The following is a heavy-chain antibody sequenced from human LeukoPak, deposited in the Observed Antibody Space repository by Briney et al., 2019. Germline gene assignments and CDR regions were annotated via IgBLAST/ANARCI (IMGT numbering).Heavy chain of an antibody. D-gene: IGHD3-3*01. CDR2: IYYSGST. V-gene: IGHV4-31*03. CDR1: GVSISSGGYY. Sequence: SETLSLTCTVSGVSISSGGYYWSWIRQHPGKGLEWIVYIYYSGSTYYNPSLKSRVTISVDTSKNQFSLKLSSVTAADTAVYYCARLYYDFWSGYYSTFDYWGQGTLVTVSS. CDR3: ARLYYDFWSGYYSTFDY. J-gene: IGHJ4*02.